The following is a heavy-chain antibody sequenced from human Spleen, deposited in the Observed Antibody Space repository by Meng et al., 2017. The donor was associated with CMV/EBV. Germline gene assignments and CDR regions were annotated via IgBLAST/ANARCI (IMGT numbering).Heavy chain of an antibody. V-gene: IGHV3-43D*03. CDR2: ISWDGGNT. CDR3: AKAVGRQPAGSYDGMDV. CDR1: GFIFDDYA. Sequence: GESLKISCSASGFIFDDYAMHWVRQAPGKGLEWVSLISWDGGNTYYADSVRGRFTISRDNAENSVFLQMRGLRAEDTAVYYCAKAVGRQPAGSYDGMDVWGQGTTVTVSS. J-gene: IGHJ6*02. D-gene: IGHD3-16*01.